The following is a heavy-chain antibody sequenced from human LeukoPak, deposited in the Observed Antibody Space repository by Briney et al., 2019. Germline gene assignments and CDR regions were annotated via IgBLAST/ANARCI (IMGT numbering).Heavy chain of an antibody. Sequence: PSETLSLTCTVSGGSIDSYYWSWIRQPPGKGLEWIGYIYYTGSTEYHPSLKSRVTISLDTSKNQFSLKLTSVTAADTAVYYCARVYQSAEYYFDYRGQGNLVIVSS. CDR1: GGSIDSYY. J-gene: IGHJ4*02. CDR3: ARVYQSAEYYFDY. CDR2: IYYTGST. D-gene: IGHD2-2*01. V-gene: IGHV4-59*01.